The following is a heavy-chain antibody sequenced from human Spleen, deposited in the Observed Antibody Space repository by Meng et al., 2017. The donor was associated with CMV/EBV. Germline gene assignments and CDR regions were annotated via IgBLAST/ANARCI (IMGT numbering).Heavy chain of an antibody. CDR3: ASGVRRGRFDP. J-gene: IGHJ5*02. CDR2: INHSGST. V-gene: IGHV4-34*01. Sequence: TLSLTCAVYGGSFSGYYWSWIRQPPGKGLEWIGEINHSGSTNYNPSLKSRVTISVDTSKNQFSLKLSSVTAADTAVYYCASGVRRGRFDPWGQGTLVTVS. D-gene: IGHD1-1*01. CDR1: GGSFSGYY.